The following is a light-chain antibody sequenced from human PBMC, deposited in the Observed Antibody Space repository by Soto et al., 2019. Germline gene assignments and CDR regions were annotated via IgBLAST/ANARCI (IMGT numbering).Light chain of an antibody. CDR1: QTISKN. CDR2: DAS. V-gene: IGKV3-15*01. J-gene: IGKJ1*01. CDR3: QQYHDLPPWT. Sequence: EILLTQSPATLSLSPGETATLSCRASQTISKNLAWYQQKPGQAPRLLIYDASTRATDIPDRFSGSGSGTEFTLTISSLKSEDFAVYYCQQYHDLPPWTFGQGSKVDI.